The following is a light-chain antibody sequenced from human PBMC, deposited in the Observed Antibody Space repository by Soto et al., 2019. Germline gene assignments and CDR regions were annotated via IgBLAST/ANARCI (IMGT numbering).Light chain of an antibody. CDR3: QQHNSYST. CDR2: KAS. V-gene: IGKV1-5*03. CDR1: QSISTW. Sequence: DIQMTQSPSTLSASVGDRVTITCRASQSISTWLAWYQQKPGKAPKLLIYKASTLEGGVPSRFSGSGSGTEFTLTISSLQSDDFATYYCQQHNSYSTFGQGTKVDIK. J-gene: IGKJ1*01.